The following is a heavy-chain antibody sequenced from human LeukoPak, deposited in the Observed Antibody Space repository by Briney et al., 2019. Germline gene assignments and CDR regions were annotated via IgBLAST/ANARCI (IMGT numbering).Heavy chain of an antibody. CDR3: TRPRSSSPFDY. D-gene: IGHD6-6*01. J-gene: IGHJ4*02. CDR2: IRSKANSYAT. CDR1: GFTFSGSA. V-gene: IGHV3-73*01. Sequence: GGSLRPSCAASGFTFSGSAMHWVRQASGKGLEWVGRIRSKANSYATAYAASVKGRFTISRDDSKNTAYLQMNSLKTEDTAVYYCTRPRSSSPFDYWGQGTLVTVSS.